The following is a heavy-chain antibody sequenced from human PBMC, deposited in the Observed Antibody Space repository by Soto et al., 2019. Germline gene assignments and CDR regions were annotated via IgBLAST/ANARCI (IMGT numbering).Heavy chain of an antibody. CDR1: GASVTNNNW. V-gene: IGHV4-4*02. Sequence: RSRTCDVSGASVTNNNWWSWVRQAPGEGLEWIGEIHHIGSTNYNPSLENRVTMSVDKSKNQFFLSLTYVTAADTAVYYCTKNSAYALGYWGHVTRVTASS. CDR2: IHHIGST. J-gene: IGHJ4*01. CDR3: TKNSAYALGY. D-gene: IGHD3-16*01.